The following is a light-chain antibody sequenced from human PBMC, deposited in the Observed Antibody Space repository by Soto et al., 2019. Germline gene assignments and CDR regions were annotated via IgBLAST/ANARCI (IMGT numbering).Light chain of an antibody. Sequence: EIVLTQSPGTLSLSPGERATLSCRASQSVSRSYLAWYQQKPGQAPRLLIYGASSRATGIADRFGGSGSGTDFTLTISRLEPEDFVVYYCQQYGGSPSTFGQGTKLEIK. CDR3: QQYGGSPST. J-gene: IGKJ2*01. V-gene: IGKV3-20*01. CDR1: QSVSRSY. CDR2: GAS.